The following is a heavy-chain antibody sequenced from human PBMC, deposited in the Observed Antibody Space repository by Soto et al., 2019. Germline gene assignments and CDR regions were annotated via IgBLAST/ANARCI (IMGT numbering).Heavy chain of an antibody. D-gene: IGHD2-21*01. Sequence: VGSLRLSCAASGFTFSSYAMSWVRQAPGKGLEWVSAISGSGGSTYYADSVKGRLTISRDNSKNTLYLQMNSLRAEDTAVYYCAKGYCGGDCYSLYFDYWGQGTLVTVSS. CDR3: AKGYCGGDCYSLYFDY. J-gene: IGHJ4*02. CDR1: GFTFSSYA. V-gene: IGHV3-23*01. CDR2: ISGSGGST.